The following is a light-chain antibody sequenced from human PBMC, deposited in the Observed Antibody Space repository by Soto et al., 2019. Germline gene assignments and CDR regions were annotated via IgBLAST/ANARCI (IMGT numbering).Light chain of an antibody. V-gene: IGKV1-9*01. Sequence: DIQLTQSPAFLSASVGDRVTITCRASQGISTYLAWYQQKPGKAPTLLIYAAYPLQSGVPSRFSGSGSGTEFTLTISSLQPEDFATYYCQQLNTFPLTFGQGTKVEIK. CDR2: AAY. CDR3: QQLNTFPLT. CDR1: QGISTY. J-gene: IGKJ1*01.